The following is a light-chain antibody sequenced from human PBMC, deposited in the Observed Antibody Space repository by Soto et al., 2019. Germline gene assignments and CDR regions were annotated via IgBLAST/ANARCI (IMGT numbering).Light chain of an antibody. CDR3: QQRTNWPLTT. J-gene: IGKJ5*01. V-gene: IGKV3-11*01. CDR2: DAS. CDR1: QSVSNF. Sequence: EIVLTQSPATLSLSPGEGATLSCRASQSVSNFLAWYQQKPGQAPRLLIYDASNRATGIPARFSGSGSGTDFTLTIRSLEPEDFAIYYCQQRTNWPLTTFGHGTRLEIK.